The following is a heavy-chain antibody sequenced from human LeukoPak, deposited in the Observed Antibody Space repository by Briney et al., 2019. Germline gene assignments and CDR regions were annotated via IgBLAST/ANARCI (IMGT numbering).Heavy chain of an antibody. V-gene: IGHV4-30-2*01. CDR1: GGSISSGSYS. Sequence: SETLSLTCAVSGGSISSGSYSWSWIRQPPGKGLEWIGYIYHSGSTYYNPSLKSRVTISVDRSKNQFSLKLSSVTAADTAVYYCARGSSWFDPWGQGTLVAVSS. CDR3: ARGSSWFDP. J-gene: IGHJ5*02. D-gene: IGHD3-10*01. CDR2: IYHSGST.